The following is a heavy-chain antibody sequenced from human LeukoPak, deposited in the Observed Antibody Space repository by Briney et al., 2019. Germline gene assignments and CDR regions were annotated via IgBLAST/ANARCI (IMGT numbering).Heavy chain of an antibody. V-gene: IGHV3-33*01. CDR2: IQYDGSKK. Sequence: GTSLRLSCAASGFTFSNYGMHWVRQAPGKGLEWVAAIQYDGSKKYYADSVKGRITISRDNSKNTLYLQMNSLGAEDTGVYYCARDTDSSGRHWYVDLWGRGTLVTVSS. D-gene: IGHD6-19*01. J-gene: IGHJ2*01. CDR3: ARDTDSSGRHWYVDL. CDR1: GFTFSNYG.